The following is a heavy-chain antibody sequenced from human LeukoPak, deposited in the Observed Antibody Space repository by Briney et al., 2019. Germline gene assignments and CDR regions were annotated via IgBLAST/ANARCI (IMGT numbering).Heavy chain of an antibody. J-gene: IGHJ4*02. CDR1: GFSFSDFY. CDR3: AREARGSGRDFDY. D-gene: IGHD1-26*01. V-gene: IGHV3-11*01. CDR2: IGTRSNPI. Sequence: SPGGSLRLSCAASGFSFSDFYMSWLRQAPGMGLEWISYIGTRSNPIYYADSVEGRFTISRDDAKNSLYLQMNSLRDEDTAVYFCAREARGSGRDFDYWGQGILVTVSS.